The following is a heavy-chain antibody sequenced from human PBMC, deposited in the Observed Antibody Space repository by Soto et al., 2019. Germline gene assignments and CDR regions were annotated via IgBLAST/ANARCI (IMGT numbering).Heavy chain of an antibody. Sequence: GASVKVSCKASGYTFTSYYMHWVRQAPGQGLEWMGIINPRGGRTSYAQKFQGRVTMTEDTSTDTAYMELSSLRSEDTAVYYCATNLATPRSFDYWGQGTLVTVSS. CDR3: ATNLATPRSFDY. D-gene: IGHD3-3*02. V-gene: IGHV1-46*01. CDR1: GYTFTSYY. J-gene: IGHJ4*02. CDR2: INPRGGRT.